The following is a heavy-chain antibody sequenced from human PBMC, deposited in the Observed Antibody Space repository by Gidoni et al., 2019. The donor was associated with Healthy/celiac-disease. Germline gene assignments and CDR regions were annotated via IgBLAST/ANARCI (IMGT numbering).Heavy chain of an antibody. J-gene: IGHJ4*02. CDR2: ISYDGSNK. V-gene: IGHV3-30*04. CDR1: GFTFSSYV. D-gene: IGHD3-16*01. CDR3: ARGGGYFDY. Sequence: QVQLVESGGGVVQPGRSLRLSCAASGFTFSSYVMHWVRQAPGKGLEWVAVISYDGSNKYYADSVKGRFTISRDNSKNTLYLQMNSLRAEDTAVYYCARGGGYFDYWGQGTLVTVSS.